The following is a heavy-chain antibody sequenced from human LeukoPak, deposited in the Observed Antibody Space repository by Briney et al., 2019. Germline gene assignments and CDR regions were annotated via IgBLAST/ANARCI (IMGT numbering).Heavy chain of an antibody. V-gene: IGHV1-2*02. CDR1: GYTFTGYY. J-gene: IGHJ4*02. CDR3: ARVSAVYYGSGGSDY. Sequence: ASVKVSCKASGYTFTGYYMHWVRQAPGQGLEWMGWINPNSGGTNYAQKFQGRVTMTRDTSISTAYMELSRLRSDDTAVYYCARVSAVYYGSGGSDYWGRGTLVTVSS. CDR2: INPNSGGT. D-gene: IGHD3-10*01.